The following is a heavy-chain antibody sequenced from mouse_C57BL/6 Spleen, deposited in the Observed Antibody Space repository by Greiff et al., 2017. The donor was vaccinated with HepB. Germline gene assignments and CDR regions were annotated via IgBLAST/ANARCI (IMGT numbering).Heavy chain of an antibody. Sequence: QVQLKQPGAELVMPGASVKLSCKASGYTFTSYWMHWVKQRPGQGLEWIGEIDPSDSYTNYNQKFKGKSTLTVDKSSSTAYMQLSSLTSEDSAVYYCARCDGSSSYYFDYWGQGTTLTVSS. J-gene: IGHJ2*01. V-gene: IGHV1-69*01. CDR1: GYTFTSYW. CDR3: ARCDGSSSYYFDY. CDR2: IDPSDSYT. D-gene: IGHD1-1*01.